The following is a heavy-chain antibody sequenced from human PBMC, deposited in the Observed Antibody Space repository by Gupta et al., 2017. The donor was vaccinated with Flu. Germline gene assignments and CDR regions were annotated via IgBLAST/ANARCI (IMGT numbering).Heavy chain of an antibody. V-gene: IGHV1-2*02. CDR3: AGIAVTGTAGSFDI. Sequence: QVQLVQSGAEVQKPGASVKVSCRPSGHTFPAYWIHWVRQAPGQGLEWMGGINPDSGGTTYAQKFQGRVTMTRDTSISTAYMELTRVTSDDTAVYYCAGIAVTGTAGSFDIWGRGTIVTVSP. J-gene: IGHJ3*02. CDR2: INPDSGGT. D-gene: IGHD6-19*01. CDR1: GHTFPAYW.